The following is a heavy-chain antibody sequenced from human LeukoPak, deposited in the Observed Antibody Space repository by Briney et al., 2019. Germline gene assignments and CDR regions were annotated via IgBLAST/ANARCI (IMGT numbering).Heavy chain of an antibody. V-gene: IGHV3-72*01. Sequence: PGGSLILSCAASGFTFSDQYMDWVRQAPGKGLEWVGLIRTKGANYASAYAASVRGRFLISRDDSSNLVYLQMNSLKNADTAVYYCTRDGGSYSHLDNWGPGTRVTVSS. CDR3: TRDGGSYSHLDN. J-gene: IGHJ4*02. D-gene: IGHD1-26*01. CDR1: GFTFSDQY. CDR2: IRTKGANYAS.